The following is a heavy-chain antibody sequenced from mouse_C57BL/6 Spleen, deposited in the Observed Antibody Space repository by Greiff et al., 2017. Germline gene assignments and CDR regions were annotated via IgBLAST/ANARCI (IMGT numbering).Heavy chain of an antibody. D-gene: IGHD1-1*01. CDR2: ISSGSSTI. V-gene: IGHV5-17*01. CDR1: GFTFSDYG. CDR3: AYYYGSSYWYFDV. Sequence: EVLLVESGGGLVKPGGSLKISCAASGFTFSDYGMHWVRQAPEKGLEWVAYISSGSSTIYYADTVKGRFTISRDNAKNTLFLQITSLRSEDTAMYYCAYYYGSSYWYFDVWGTGTTVTVSS. J-gene: IGHJ1*03.